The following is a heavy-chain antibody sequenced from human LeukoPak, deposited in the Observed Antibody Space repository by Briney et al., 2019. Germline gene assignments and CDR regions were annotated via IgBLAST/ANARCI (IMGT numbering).Heavy chain of an antibody. V-gene: IGHV5-51*01. J-gene: IGHJ4*02. CDR3: ARSEMATVFDY. Sequence: HWESPKISRNGPGYNFTSYLIERVRQIPGKGPELMGIIYPGDSDTRYSPSFQGQVTISADKSISTAYLQSSSLKASDTAMYYWARSEMATVFDYWGQGTLVTVSS. CDR1: GYNFTSYL. D-gene: IGHD5-24*01. CDR2: IYPGDSDT.